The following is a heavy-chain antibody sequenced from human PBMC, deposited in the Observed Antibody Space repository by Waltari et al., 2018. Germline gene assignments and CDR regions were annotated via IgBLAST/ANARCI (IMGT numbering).Heavy chain of an antibody. CDR2: IKQDGSEK. J-gene: IGHJ6*03. D-gene: IGHD1-7*01. V-gene: IGHV3-7*01. CDR3: ARRAGTIYYYYMDV. CDR1: GFTCSSYW. Sequence: EVQLVESGGGLVQPGGSLRLSCAASGFTCSSYWMSWVRQAPGKGLEWVANIKQDGSEKYYVDSVKGRFTISRDNAKNSLYLQMNSLRAEDTAVYYCARRAGTIYYYYMDVWGKGTTVTISS.